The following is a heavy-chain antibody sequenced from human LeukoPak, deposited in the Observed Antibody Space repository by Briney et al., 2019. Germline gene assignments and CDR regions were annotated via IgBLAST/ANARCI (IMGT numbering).Heavy chain of an antibody. CDR1: GFTVSSDY. V-gene: IGHV3-66*01. CDR2: IYSGGST. D-gene: IGHD2-2*01. J-gene: IGHJ6*02. CDR3: ARGPWVSSNV. Sequence: GGSLRLSCAASGFTVSSDYMSWVRPAPGKGLAWVSVIYSGGSTDYADSVKGRFTISRDNSKNTLYFQMNSLRVEDTAVYYCARGPWVSSNVWGQGTTVTDSS.